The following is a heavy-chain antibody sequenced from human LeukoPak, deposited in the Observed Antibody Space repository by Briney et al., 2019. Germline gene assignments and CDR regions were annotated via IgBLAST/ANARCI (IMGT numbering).Heavy chain of an antibody. V-gene: IGHV3-64D*09. CDR1: GFTFSSFA. CDR2: ISRNGGST. D-gene: IGHD2/OR15-2a*01. CDR3: VKDLRSDFMGVLSRYLSY. Sequence: AGGSLRLSCSASGFTFSSFAMHWVRQAPGKGLEYVAAISRNGGSTYYADSVKGRFTISRDNSKNTLYLQMSSLRAEDTAVYLCVKDLRSDFMGVLSRYLSYWGRGTLVTVSS. J-gene: IGHJ4*02.